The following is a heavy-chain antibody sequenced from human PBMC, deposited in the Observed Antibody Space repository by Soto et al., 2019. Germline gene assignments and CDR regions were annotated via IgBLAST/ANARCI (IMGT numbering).Heavy chain of an antibody. V-gene: IGHV3-48*02. Sequence: EVQLVESGGGLVQPGGSLRLSCAASGFTFTRHSMNWVRQAAGKGLEWISYISDSSGTLYYADSVKGRFTISRDNVQNSLYLQMNSLRDEDTAVYYCARDPYSSTTVTIIDYWGQGTQVTVSS. CDR3: ARDPYSSTTVTIIDY. CDR1: GFTFTRHS. D-gene: IGHD4-17*01. J-gene: IGHJ4*02. CDR2: ISDSSGTL.